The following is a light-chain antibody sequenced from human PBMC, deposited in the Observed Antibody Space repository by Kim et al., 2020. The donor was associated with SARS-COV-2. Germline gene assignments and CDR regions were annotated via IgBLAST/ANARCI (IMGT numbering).Light chain of an antibody. J-gene: IGKJ1*01. Sequence: DIVLTQSPGTLSLSLGDRATPSCRTSQTVSSNYLAWYQQKPGQAPRLLIFGASSRATGIPDRFSGSGSGADFTLTISRLQPEDFAVYSCQQYVTSPSTFGQGTKVDIK. CDR2: GAS. V-gene: IGKV3-20*01. CDR3: QQYVTSPST. CDR1: QTVSSNY.